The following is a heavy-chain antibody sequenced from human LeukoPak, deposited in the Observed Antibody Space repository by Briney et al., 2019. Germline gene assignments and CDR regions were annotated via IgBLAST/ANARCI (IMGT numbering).Heavy chain of an antibody. CDR3: ARVPSAVAGDFDY. V-gene: IGHV3-21*01. D-gene: IGHD6-19*01. Sequence: GGSLRLSCAASGFTFSSYSMNWVRQAPGKGLEWVSSISSSSSYIYYADSVKGRFTISRDNAKNSLYLQMNSLRAEDTAVYYCARVPSAVAGDFDYWGQGTLVTVSS. CDR2: ISSSSSYI. CDR1: GFTFSSYS. J-gene: IGHJ4*02.